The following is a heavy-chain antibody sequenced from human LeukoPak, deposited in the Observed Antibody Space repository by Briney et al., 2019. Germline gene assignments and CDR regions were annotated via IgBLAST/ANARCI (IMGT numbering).Heavy chain of an antibody. CDR1: GYTFTGYY. Sequence: GASVKVSCKASGYTFTGYYMHWVRQAPGQGLEWMGWANPNSGGTRYAQRCQDRVTMTRDTSITTAYMELSRLRSDDTAVYFCARGRLEAAATDDYWGQGTLVTVSS. D-gene: IGHD6-13*01. J-gene: IGHJ4*02. CDR3: ARGRLEAAATDDY. CDR2: ANPNSGGT. V-gene: IGHV1-2*02.